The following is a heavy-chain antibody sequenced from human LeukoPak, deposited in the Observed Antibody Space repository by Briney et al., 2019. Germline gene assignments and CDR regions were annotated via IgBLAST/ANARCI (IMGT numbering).Heavy chain of an antibody. D-gene: IGHD6-19*01. V-gene: IGHV3-9*01. J-gene: IGHJ6*02. CDR2: ISWNSGSI. CDR3: AKDMVAGTDYYYGMDV. CDR1: GFTFDDYA. Sequence: GGSLLLSCAASGFTFDDYAMHWVRQAPGKGLEWVSGISWNSGSIGYADSVKGRFTISRDNAKNSLYLQMNSLRAEDTALYYCAKDMVAGTDYYYGMDVWGQGTTVTVSS.